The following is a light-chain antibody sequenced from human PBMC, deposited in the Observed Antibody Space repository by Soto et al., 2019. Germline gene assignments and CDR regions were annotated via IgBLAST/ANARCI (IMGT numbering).Light chain of an antibody. V-gene: IGLV4-69*01. CDR3: QTWGTGFHVV. CDR1: SGHSSYA. J-gene: IGLJ2*01. Sequence: QSVLTQSPSASASLGASVKLTCTLSSGHSSYAIAWHQQQPERGPRYLMNLNSDGSHSKGDGIPDRFSGSSSGAERYLTISSLQSEDEADYYCQTWGTGFHVVFGGGTQLTVL. CDR2: LNSDGSH.